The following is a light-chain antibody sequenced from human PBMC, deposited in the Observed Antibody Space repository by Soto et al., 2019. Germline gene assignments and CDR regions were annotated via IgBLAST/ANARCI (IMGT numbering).Light chain of an antibody. CDR1: SSDVGNYNL. J-gene: IGLJ3*02. Sequence: QSALTQPASVSGSPGQLITISCTGTSSDVGNYNLVSWYQQHPNKAPKLMIYEATKRPSGVSNRFSGSKSGNTASLTISGLQAEDEADYYCCSYAGRSTWVFGGGTKVTVL. V-gene: IGLV2-23*01. CDR2: EAT. CDR3: CSYAGRSTWV.